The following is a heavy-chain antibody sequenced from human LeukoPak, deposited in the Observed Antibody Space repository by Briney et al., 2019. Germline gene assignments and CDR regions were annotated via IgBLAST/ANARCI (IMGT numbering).Heavy chain of an antibody. CDR3: ARKDEGGNDGFAI. D-gene: IGHD5-24*01. V-gene: IGHV3-74*01. J-gene: IGHJ3*02. CDR2: IKSDGSST. Sequence: PGGSLRLSCAASGFTFSSYWMHWVRQAPGKGLVWVSLIKSDGSSTSYADSVKGRFTISRDNAKNSLYLQMNSLRAEDTAVYYCARKDEGGNDGFAIWGQGTMVTVSS. CDR1: GFTFSSYW.